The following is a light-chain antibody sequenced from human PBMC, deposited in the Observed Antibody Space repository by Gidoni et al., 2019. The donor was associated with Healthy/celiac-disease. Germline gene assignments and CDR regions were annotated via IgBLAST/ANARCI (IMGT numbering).Light chain of an antibody. CDR3: QQANSFPPI. J-gene: IGKJ4*01. CDR2: AAS. V-gene: IGKV1-12*01. CDR1: QGISSW. Sequence: DIQMTQSPSSVSASVGDRVTIPCRESQGISSWFAWYQQTPGKAPQLLIYAASSLQSGVPSRCSGRGSGTDFTLTSSSLQPEDFANYYCQQANSFPPIFGGGTKVEIK.